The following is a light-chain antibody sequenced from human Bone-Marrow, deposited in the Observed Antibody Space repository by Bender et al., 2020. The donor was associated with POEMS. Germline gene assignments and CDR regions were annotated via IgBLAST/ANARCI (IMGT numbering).Light chain of an antibody. Sequence: SYVLTQPPSVSVAPGHTARITCGGDNIGGKSVHWYQQKPGQAPVLVVYDDDDRPSGIPERFSGSNSGNTATLTISRVEAGDEADYYCQGWDSSSDHSVFGGGTKLTV. CDR2: DDD. V-gene: IGLV3-21*02. CDR1: NIGGKS. CDR3: QGWDSSSDHSV. J-gene: IGLJ3*02.